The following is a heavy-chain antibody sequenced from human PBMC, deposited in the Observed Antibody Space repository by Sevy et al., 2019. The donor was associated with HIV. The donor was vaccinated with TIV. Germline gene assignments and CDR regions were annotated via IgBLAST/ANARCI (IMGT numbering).Heavy chain of an antibody. D-gene: IGHD6-19*01. CDR1: GFTFNSYS. J-gene: IGHJ5*02. CDR2: ISGSRTYI. Sequence: GGSLRLSCATSGFTFNSYSMNWVRQAPGKGLEWVSSISGSRTYIYYADSVKGRFTISRDNAKNSLHLQMNNLRAEDTAVDDGARGHPGIAVTVPNWFDPWGQGTLVTVSS. CDR3: ARGHPGIAVTVPNWFDP. V-gene: IGHV3-21*01.